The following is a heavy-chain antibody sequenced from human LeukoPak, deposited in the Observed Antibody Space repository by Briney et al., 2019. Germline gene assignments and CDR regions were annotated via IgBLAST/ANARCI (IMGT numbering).Heavy chain of an antibody. J-gene: IGHJ3*02. CDR2: IDWDDNK. CDR3: ARTPLNYYDSSGYDAFDI. V-gene: IGHV2-70*11. D-gene: IGHD3-22*01. Sequence: SGPALVKPTQTLTLTCTFSGFSLNTSAMCVTWIRQPPGKALEWLARIDWDDNKYYSPSLETRLTISKDTSKNQVVLTMTNMDPVDTATYYCARTPLNYYDSSGYDAFDIWGHGTMVTVSS. CDR1: GFSLNTSAMC.